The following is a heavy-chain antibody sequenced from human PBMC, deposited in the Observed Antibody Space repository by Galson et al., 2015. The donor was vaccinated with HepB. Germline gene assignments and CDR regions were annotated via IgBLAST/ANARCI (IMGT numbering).Heavy chain of an antibody. D-gene: IGHD3-9*01. V-gene: IGHV3-23*01. Sequence: SLRLSCAASGFIFSNYAMSWVRQAPGKGLEWVSFIGGSGDNIHYADSVKGRFTISRDNSQNTVSLQMNSLRAEDTALYYCAKMPDDWVYKWMGSWGQGTQVTVSS. J-gene: IGHJ5*01. CDR3: AKMPDDWVYKWMGS. CDR2: IGGSGDNI. CDR1: GFIFSNYA.